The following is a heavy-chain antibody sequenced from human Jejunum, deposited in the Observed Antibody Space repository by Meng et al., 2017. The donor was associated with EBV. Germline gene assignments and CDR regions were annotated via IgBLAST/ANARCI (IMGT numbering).Heavy chain of an antibody. CDR3: TKDVGVVLFDY. J-gene: IGHJ4*02. CDR2: ISNSGGNT. Sequence: GQLLEAGGGLVQPGGSLRLSCVASGFTFSDYAMSWVRQAPRKGLEWVSTISNSGGNTHYADSVKGRFTISRDNSKNTLYLQMNSLRAEDTAVYYCTKDVGVVLFDYWGQGTLVTVSS. V-gene: IGHV3-23*01. CDR1: GFTFSDYA. D-gene: IGHD2-8*01.